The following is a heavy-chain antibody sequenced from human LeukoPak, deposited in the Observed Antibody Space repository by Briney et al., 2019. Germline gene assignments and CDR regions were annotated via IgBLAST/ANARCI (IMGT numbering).Heavy chain of an antibody. Sequence: SETLSLTCTVSGGSISSSSYYWGWIRQPPGKGLEWIGSIYYSGSTYYNPSLKSRVTISVDTSKNQFSLKLSSVTAADTAVYYCASDSLHYSNYVWFDPWGQGTLVTVSS. CDR1: GGSISSSSYY. V-gene: IGHV4-39*07. CDR3: ASDSLHYSNYVWFDP. D-gene: IGHD4-11*01. CDR2: IYYSGST. J-gene: IGHJ5*02.